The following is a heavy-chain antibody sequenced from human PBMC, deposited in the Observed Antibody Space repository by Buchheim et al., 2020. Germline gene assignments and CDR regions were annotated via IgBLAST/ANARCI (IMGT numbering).Heavy chain of an antibody. CDR1: GGSISSSNW. J-gene: IGHJ6*02. Sequence: QVQLQESGPGLVKPSGTLSLTCAVSGGSISSSNWWSWVRQPPGKGLEWIGEIYHSGSTNYNPSLKSRVTISVEKSKNQFSLKLSSVTAADTAVYYCARFCAVRAAAGNSYYYGMDVWGQGTT. CDR3: ARFCAVRAAAGNSYYYGMDV. V-gene: IGHV4-4*02. CDR2: IYHSGST. D-gene: IGHD6-13*01.